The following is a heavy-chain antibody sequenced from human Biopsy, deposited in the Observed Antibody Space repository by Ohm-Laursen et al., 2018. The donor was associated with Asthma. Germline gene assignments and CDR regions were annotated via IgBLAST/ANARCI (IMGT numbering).Heavy chain of an antibody. Sequence: SLRLSCAASGFNFDDFAMHWVRQAPGKGLEWVAATTWNSGSRVYAVSVKGRFTISRDNAQNSLYLHMNGLKPEDTAVYYCAKPLNTYNFYAYNVWGQGTTVVVSS. CDR1: GFNFDDFA. CDR3: AKPLNTYNFYAYNV. V-gene: IGHV3-9*01. D-gene: IGHD5/OR15-5a*01. J-gene: IGHJ6*02. CDR2: TTWNSGSR.